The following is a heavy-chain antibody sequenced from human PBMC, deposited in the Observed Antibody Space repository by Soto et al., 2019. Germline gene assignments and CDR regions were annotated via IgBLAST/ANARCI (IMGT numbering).Heavy chain of an antibody. CDR3: ARGSFNGRRGPRQIRAFDI. CDR1: GGSFSGYY. CDR2: INHSGST. D-gene: IGHD3-10*01. V-gene: IGHV4-34*01. Sequence: SETLSLTCAVYGGSFSGYYWSWIRQPPGKGLEWIGEINHSGSTNYNPSLKSRVTISVDTSKNQFSLKLSSVTAADTAVYYCARGSFNGRRGPRQIRAFDIWGQGTMVTVSS. J-gene: IGHJ3*02.